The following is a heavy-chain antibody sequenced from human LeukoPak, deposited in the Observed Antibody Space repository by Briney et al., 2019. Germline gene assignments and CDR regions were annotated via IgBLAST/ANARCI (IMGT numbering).Heavy chain of an antibody. J-gene: IGHJ3*02. Sequence: PSETLSLTCTVSGGSISSGSYYWSWIRQPAGKGLEWIGRIYTSGSTNYNPSLKSRVTMSVDTSKNQFSLKLSSVTAADTAVYYCARVGGESGTTLELYAFDTWGQGTMVTVSS. CDR1: GGSISSGSYY. CDR3: ARVGGESGTTLELYAFDT. D-gene: IGHD1-1*01. V-gene: IGHV4-61*02. CDR2: IYTSGST.